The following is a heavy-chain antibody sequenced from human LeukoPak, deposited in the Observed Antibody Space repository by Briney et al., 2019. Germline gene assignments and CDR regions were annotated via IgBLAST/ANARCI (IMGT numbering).Heavy chain of an antibody. CDR2: ISGSGGST. CDR3: AKKRWLTAYYFDY. V-gene: IGHV3-23*01. J-gene: IGHJ4*02. D-gene: IGHD4/OR15-4a*01. Sequence: PSETLSLTCAVSGYSISSGYYWGWIRQPPGKGLEWVSAISGSGGSTYYADSVKGRFTISRDNSKNTLYLQMNSLRAEDTAVYYCAKKRWLTAYYFDYWGQGTLVTVSS. CDR1: GYSISSGYY.